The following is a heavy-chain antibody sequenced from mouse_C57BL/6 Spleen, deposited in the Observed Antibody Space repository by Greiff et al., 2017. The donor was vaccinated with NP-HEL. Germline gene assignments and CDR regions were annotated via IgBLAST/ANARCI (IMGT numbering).Heavy chain of an antibody. CDR1: GFTFSDYG. CDR2: ISNLAYSI. CDR3: ARRGGGFTTVVATVWYFDV. Sequence: EVMLVESGGGLVQPGGSLKLSCAASGFTFSDYGMAWVRQAPRKGPEWVAFISNLAYSIYYADTVTGRFTISRENAKNTLYLEMSSLRSEDTAMYYCARRGGGFTTVVATVWYFDVWGTGTTVTVSS. D-gene: IGHD1-1*01. J-gene: IGHJ1*03. V-gene: IGHV5-15*01.